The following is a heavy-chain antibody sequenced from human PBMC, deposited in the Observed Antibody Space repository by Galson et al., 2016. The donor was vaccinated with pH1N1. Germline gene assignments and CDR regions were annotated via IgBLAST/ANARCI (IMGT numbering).Heavy chain of an antibody. CDR3: ARERGRHIVVMTAALFDY. CDR1: GLTFSRYG. D-gene: IGHD2-21*02. V-gene: IGHV3-23*01. CDR2: FSGSGGST. Sequence: SLRLSCAASGLTFSRYGMSWVRQAPGKGLEWVSGFSGSGGSTYYADSVKGRFTISRDNSKNSLYLQMNGLRAEDTAVYYCARERGRHIVVMTAALFDYWGQGTLVTVSS. J-gene: IGHJ4*02.